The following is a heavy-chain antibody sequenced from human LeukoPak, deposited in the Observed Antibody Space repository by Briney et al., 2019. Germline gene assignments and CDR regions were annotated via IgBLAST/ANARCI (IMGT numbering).Heavy chain of an antibody. V-gene: IGHV4-59*01. CDR2: IYYSGST. CDR1: GGSISSYY. CDR3: ARVATRSYDFWSGYYIDGMDV. J-gene: IGHJ6*02. D-gene: IGHD3-3*01. Sequence: PSETLSLTCTVSGGSISSYYWSWIRQPPGKGLEWIGCIYYSGSTNYNPSLKSRVTISVDTSKNQFSLKLSSVTAADTAVYYCARVATRSYDFWSGYYIDGMDVWGQGTTVTVSS.